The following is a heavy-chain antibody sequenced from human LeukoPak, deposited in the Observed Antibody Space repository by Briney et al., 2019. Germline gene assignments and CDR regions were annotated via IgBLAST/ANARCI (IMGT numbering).Heavy chain of an antibody. Sequence: QPGGSLRLSCSASAFTFSNYGMHWVRHAPGKGLEYVSGISSNAGSTYYAASVKGRFTISRDNSKNTLYLQMSSLRAEDTAVYYCVKDHFDYWGQGTLVTVSS. CDR1: AFTFSNYG. V-gene: IGHV3-64D*06. CDR3: VKDHFDY. J-gene: IGHJ4*02. CDR2: ISSNAGST.